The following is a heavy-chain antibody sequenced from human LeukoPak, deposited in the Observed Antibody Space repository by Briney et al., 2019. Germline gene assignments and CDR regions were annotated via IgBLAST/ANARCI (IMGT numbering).Heavy chain of an antibody. CDR1: GFTFDDYA. D-gene: IGHD3-10*01. V-gene: IGHV3-9*01. CDR3: AKVLLRFGELLSPFDY. J-gene: IGHJ4*02. CDR2: ISWNSGSI. Sequence: GGSLIPSCAASGFTFDDYAMHWVRQAPGKGLEWVSGISWNSGSIGYADSVKGRFTISRDNAKNSLYLQMNSLRAEDTALYYCAKVLLRFGELLSPFDYWGQGTLVTVSS.